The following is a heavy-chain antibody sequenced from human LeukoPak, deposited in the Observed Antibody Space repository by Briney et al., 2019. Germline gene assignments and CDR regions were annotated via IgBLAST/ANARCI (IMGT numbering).Heavy chain of an antibody. D-gene: IGHD2-21*02. CDR3: AKGGHDFNPFYW. Sequence: GGSLRLSCAAPGFTFSTYDMGCVRQAPGKGLEWVSSIKGGGGDPFYADSVKGRFTISRDNSKNTLFLQLDSLRAEDSAVYYCAKGGHDFNPFYWWGQGTLVTVSS. V-gene: IGHV3-23*01. CDR1: GFTFSTYD. J-gene: IGHJ4*02. CDR2: IKGGGGDP.